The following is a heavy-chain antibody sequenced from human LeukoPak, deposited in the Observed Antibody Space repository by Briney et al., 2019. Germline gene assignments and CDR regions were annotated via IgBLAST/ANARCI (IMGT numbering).Heavy chain of an antibody. Sequence: SETLSLTCAVYGGSFSGYYWSWIRQPPGKGLEWIGEINHIGSTNYNPSLKSRVTISVDTSKNQFSLKLRSVTAADTAVYYCAKRRDYVGRSGYNWFDPWGKGTLVTVSS. CDR1: GGSFSGYY. CDR2: INHIGST. V-gene: IGHV4-34*01. D-gene: IGHD4-23*01. J-gene: IGHJ5*02. CDR3: AKRRDYVGRSGYNWFDP.